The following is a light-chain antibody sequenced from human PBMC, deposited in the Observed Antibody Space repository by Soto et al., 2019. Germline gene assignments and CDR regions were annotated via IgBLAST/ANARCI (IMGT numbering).Light chain of an antibody. CDR1: QGLSSY. J-gene: IGKJ3*01. Sequence: DIQLTQSPSFLSASVGDRVTITCRASQGLSSYLAWYQQKPGKAPNLLIYAASTLQSGIPSRFSGSGSGTEFTLTISSLQAEDFATYFCQQHNSYPLAFGPGTKVDIK. CDR3: QQHNSYPLA. V-gene: IGKV1-9*01. CDR2: AAS.